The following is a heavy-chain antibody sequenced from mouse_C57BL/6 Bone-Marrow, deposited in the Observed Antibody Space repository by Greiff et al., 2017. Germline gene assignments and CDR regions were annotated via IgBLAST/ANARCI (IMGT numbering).Heavy chain of an antibody. Sequence: EVQRVESGGGLVKPGGSLKLSCAASGFTFSSYAMSWVRQTPEKRLAWVATISDGGSYTYYPDNVKGRFTISRDNAKNNLYLQMSHLKSEDTAMYYCARERWGFDVWGTGTTVTVSS. CDR3: ARERWGFDV. J-gene: IGHJ1*03. CDR1: GFTFSSYA. V-gene: IGHV5-4*01. D-gene: IGHD2-3*01. CDR2: ISDGGSYT.